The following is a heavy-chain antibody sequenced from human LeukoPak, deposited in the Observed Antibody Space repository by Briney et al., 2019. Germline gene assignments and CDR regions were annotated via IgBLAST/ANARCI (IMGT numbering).Heavy chain of an antibody. V-gene: IGHV3-23*01. CDR2: ICGNGRCT. CDR3: AKEPTTVPGTFDY. Sequence: PGGSLRLSCAAPGFSFSSYAMSWVRHVPGKGLEWVSSICGNGRCTYYADSVKGRFTISRDNSKNTQYLQMNSLRAEDTAIYYCAKEPTTVPGTFDYWGQGTLVTVSS. J-gene: IGHJ4*02. CDR1: GFSFSSYA. D-gene: IGHD6-19*01.